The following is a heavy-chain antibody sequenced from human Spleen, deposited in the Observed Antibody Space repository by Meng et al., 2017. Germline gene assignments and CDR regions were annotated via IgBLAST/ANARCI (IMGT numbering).Heavy chain of an antibody. CDR3: ARVAGYSSGWYSRPYYFYVMDV. CDR2: ISAYNGNT. J-gene: IGHJ6*02. Sequence: ASVKVSCKASGYTFTSYGISWVRQAPGQGLEWMGWISAYNGNTNYAQKLQGRVTMTTDTSTSTAYMELRSLRSDDTAVYYCARVAGYSSGWYSRPYYFYVMDVWGQGTTVTVSS. V-gene: IGHV1-18*01. CDR1: GYTFTSYG. D-gene: IGHD6-19*01.